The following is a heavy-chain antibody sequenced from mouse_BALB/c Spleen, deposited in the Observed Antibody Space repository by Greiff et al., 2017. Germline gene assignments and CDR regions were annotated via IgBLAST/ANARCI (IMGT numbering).Heavy chain of an antibody. Sequence: VKLMESGPDLVAPSQSLSITCTVSGFSLTSYGVHWVRQPPGKGLEWLVVIWSDGSTTYNSALKSRLSNSKDNSKSQFFLKMNSLQTDDTAMYCCARNGNYGALDYWGQGTSVTGSS. CDR2: IWSDGST. V-gene: IGHV2-6-2*01. CDR3: ARNGNYGALDY. D-gene: IGHD2-1*01. J-gene: IGHJ4*01. CDR1: GFSLTSYG.